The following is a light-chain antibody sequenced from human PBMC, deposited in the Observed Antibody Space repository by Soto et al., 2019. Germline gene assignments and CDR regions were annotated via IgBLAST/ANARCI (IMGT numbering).Light chain of an antibody. V-gene: IGKV3-15*01. CDR1: QSVSSN. J-gene: IGKJ5*01. Sequence: EVVMTQSASTLSLSPGERATLSCRARQSVSSNLAWYQQKPGQAPRLLIYGASSRATGIPVRFSGSGSGTEFTLTISSLQSEDFAVYYCQQSNNWPLTFGQGTRLEI. CDR2: GAS. CDR3: QQSNNWPLT.